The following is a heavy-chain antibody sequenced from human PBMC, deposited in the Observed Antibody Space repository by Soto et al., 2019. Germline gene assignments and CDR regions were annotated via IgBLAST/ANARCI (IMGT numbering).Heavy chain of an antibody. Sequence: GASVKVSCKASGYTFTSYYMHWVRQAPGQGLEWMGIINPSGGSTSYAQKFQGRVTMTRDTSTSTVYMELSSLRSEDTAVYYCARAFKYYYDSSGPRRGALDVWGQGTTVTVSS. D-gene: IGHD3-22*01. CDR3: ARAFKYYYDSSGPRRGALDV. V-gene: IGHV1-46*01. J-gene: IGHJ6*02. CDR1: GYTFTSYY. CDR2: INPSGGST.